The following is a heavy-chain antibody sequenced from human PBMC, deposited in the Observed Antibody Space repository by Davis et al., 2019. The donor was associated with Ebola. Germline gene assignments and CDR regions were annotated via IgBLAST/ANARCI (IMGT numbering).Heavy chain of an antibody. CDR1: GFTFSSYS. D-gene: IGHD6-6*01. J-gene: IGHJ6*02. CDR3: ARSSIAARPGYYYGMDV. V-gene: IGHV3-21*01. Sequence: GGSLRLSCAASGFTFSSYSMNWVRQAPGTGLEWVSSISSSSSYIYYADSVKGRFTISRDNAKNSLYLQMNSLRAEDTAVYYCARSSIAARPGYYYGMDVWGQGTTVTVSS. CDR2: ISSSSSYI.